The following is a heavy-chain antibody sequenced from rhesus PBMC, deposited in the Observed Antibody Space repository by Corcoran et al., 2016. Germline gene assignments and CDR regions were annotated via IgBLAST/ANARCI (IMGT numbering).Heavy chain of an antibody. Sequence: QVQLQESGPGLVKPSETLSLTCAVSGGSISGYYWNWIRQPPGKGLGWIGVIGGSSGSTYYNPSLKSRVTISTDTSKNQFSLKLSSVTAADTAAYYCARNPDYEDDYGYYYTGYFDLWGPGTPITISS. J-gene: IGHJ2*01. D-gene: IGHD3-9*01. CDR1: GGSISGYY. CDR2: IGGSSGST. V-gene: IGHV4-165*02. CDR3: ARNPDYEDDYGYYYTGYFDL.